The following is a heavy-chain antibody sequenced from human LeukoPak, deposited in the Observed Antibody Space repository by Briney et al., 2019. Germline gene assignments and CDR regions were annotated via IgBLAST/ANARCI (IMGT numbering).Heavy chain of an antibody. Sequence: ASVKVSCKVSGYTLTELSMHWVRQAPGKGLEWMGGFDPEDGETIYAQKFQGRVTMTEGTSTDTAYMELSSLRSEDTAVYYCAVAADYYYYGMDVWGKGTTVTVSS. CDR3: AVAADYYYYGMDV. V-gene: IGHV1-24*01. CDR2: FDPEDGET. J-gene: IGHJ6*04. CDR1: GYTLTELS. D-gene: IGHD6-13*01.